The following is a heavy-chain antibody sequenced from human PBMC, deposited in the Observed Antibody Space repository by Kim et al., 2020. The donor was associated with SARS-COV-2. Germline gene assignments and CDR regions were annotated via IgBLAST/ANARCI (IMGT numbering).Heavy chain of an antibody. CDR1: GFTFSSYA. J-gene: IGHJ4*01. V-gene: IGHV3-23*01. CDR2: ITSNSVTS. D-gene: IGHD5-18*01. Sequence: GGSLRLSCAASGFTFSSYAMSWVRQATGKGLEWVSSITSNSVTSYYADSVRGRFTISRDNSKSTLFLQMISLRAEDTAVYYCAKVRETSVVTSRFDYWG. CDR3: AKVRETSVVTSRFDY.